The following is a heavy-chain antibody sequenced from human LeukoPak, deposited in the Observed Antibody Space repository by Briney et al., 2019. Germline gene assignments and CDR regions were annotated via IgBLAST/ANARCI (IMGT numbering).Heavy chain of an antibody. V-gene: IGHV4-30-2*01. CDR1: GGSISSGGYS. J-gene: IGHJ4*02. CDR2: TYHRGST. D-gene: IGHD3-10*01. Sequence: PSQTLSLTCAVSGGSISSGGYSWSWIRQPPGKGLEWIGYTYHRGSTYYNPSLKSRVTISVDRSKNQSSLKLSSVTAADTAVYYCARAVLLWFGDHSYYFDYWGQGTLVTVSS. CDR3: ARAVLLWFGDHSYYFDY.